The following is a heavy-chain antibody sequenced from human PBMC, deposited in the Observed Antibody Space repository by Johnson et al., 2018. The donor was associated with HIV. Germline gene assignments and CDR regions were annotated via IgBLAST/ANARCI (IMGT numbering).Heavy chain of an antibody. CDR2: ISYDGSNK. D-gene: IGHD3-3*01. CDR1: GFTFSTYA. V-gene: IGHV3-30-3*01. J-gene: IGHJ3*02. CDR3: ANTFWSGYTATGVGGFDI. Sequence: QVQLVESGGGVVQPGRSLRLSCAASGFTFSTYAMHWVRQAPGKGLEWVAVISYDGSNKYYADSVKGRFTISRDNSKNTLYLQMNSLRAEDTALYYCANTFWSGYTATGVGGFDIWGQGTMVTVSS.